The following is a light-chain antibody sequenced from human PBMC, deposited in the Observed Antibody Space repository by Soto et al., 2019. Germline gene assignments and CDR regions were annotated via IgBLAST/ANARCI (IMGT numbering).Light chain of an antibody. V-gene: IGLV2-14*03. Sequence: QSVLTHPASVSGSPGQSITISCTGTSSDVGAYNYVSWYQHHPGNAPKLMIYDVSNRPSGVSNRFSGSKSGNTASLTISGLQAEDEADYYCSSYTSSSTYAFGTGTKVTVL. CDR2: DVS. CDR3: SSYTSSSTYA. J-gene: IGLJ1*01. CDR1: SSDVGAYNY.